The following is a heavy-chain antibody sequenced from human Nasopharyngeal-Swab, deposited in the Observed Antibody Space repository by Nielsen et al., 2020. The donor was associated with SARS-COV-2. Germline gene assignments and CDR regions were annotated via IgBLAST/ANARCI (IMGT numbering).Heavy chain of an antibody. Sequence: SETLSLTCTVSGGSISSSSYYWGWIRQPPGKGLEWIGSIYYSGSTYYNPSLKSRVTISGDTSKNQFSLKLSSVTAADTAVYYCATYGYGSYYYYYMDVWGKGTTVTVSS. CDR2: IYYSGST. CDR3: ATYGYGSYYYYYMDV. J-gene: IGHJ6*03. V-gene: IGHV4-39*01. CDR1: GGSISSSSYY. D-gene: IGHD5-18*01.